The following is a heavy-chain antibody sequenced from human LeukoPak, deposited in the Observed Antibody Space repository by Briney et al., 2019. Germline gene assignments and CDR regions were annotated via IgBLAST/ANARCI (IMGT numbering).Heavy chain of an antibody. J-gene: IGHJ2*01. V-gene: IGHV4-59*12. CDR1: GGSISSYY. CDR2: IYYSGST. CDR3: ARDKGYSSGWYWYFDL. D-gene: IGHD6-19*01. Sequence: PSETLSLTCTVSGGSISSYYWSWIRQPPGKGLEWIGYIYYSGSTNYNPSLKSRVTMSVDTSKNQFSLKLSSVTAADTAVYYCARDKGYSSGWYWYFDLWGRGTLVTVSS.